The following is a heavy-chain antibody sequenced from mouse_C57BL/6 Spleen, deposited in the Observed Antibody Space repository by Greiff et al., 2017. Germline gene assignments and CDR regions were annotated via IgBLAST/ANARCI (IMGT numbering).Heavy chain of an antibody. Sequence: VQLQESGAELVRPGTSVKVSCKASGYAFTNYLIEWVKQRPGQGLEWIGVINPGSGGTNYNEKFKGKATLTADKSSSTAYMQLSSLTSEDSAVYFCAREGGSGFAYWGQGTLVTVSA. CDR1: GYAFTNYL. D-gene: IGHD3-2*02. J-gene: IGHJ3*01. CDR3: AREGGSGFAY. V-gene: IGHV1-54*01. CDR2: INPGSGGT.